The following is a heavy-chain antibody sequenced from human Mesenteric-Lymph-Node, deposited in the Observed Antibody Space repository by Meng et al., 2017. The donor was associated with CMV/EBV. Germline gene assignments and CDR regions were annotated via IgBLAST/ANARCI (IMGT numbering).Heavy chain of an antibody. Sequence: GESLKISCAASGFTFSSYWMHWVRQAPGKGLVWVSRINSDGSSTSYADSVKGRFTISRDNAKNSLYLQMKSLSAEDTAVYYCARRRNSNWFDYWGQGTLVTVSS. D-gene: IGHD4-11*01. CDR2: INSDGSST. CDR3: ARRRNSNWFDY. J-gene: IGHJ4*02. CDR1: GFTFSSYW. V-gene: IGHV3-74*01.